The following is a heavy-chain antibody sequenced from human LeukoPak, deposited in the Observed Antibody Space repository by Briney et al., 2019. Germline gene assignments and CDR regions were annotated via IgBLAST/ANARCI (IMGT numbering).Heavy chain of an antibody. CDR3: ARGPGALDY. V-gene: IGHV3-30-3*01. J-gene: IGHJ4*02. CDR2: ISYDGSNK. CDR1: GFTFSSYA. Sequence: GGSLRLSCAASGFTFSSYAMHWVRQAPGKGLEWVAVISYDGSNKYYADSVKGRFTISRDNSNNTLYLQMSSLRAEDTAVYYCARGPGALDYWGQGTLVTVSS. D-gene: IGHD2-2*01.